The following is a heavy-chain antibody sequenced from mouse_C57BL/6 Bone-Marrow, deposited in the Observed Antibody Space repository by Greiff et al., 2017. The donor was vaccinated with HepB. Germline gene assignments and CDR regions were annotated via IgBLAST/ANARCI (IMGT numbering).Heavy chain of an antibody. V-gene: IGHV1-82*01. J-gene: IGHJ1*03. Sequence: VQLQQSGPELVKPGASVKISCKASGYAFSSSWMNWVKQRPGKGLEWIGRIYPGDGDTNYNGKFKGKATLTADKSSSTAYMQLSSLTSEDSAVYFWARKTTVVKWYFDVWGTGTTVTVSS. D-gene: IGHD1-1*01. CDR1: GYAFSSSW. CDR3: ARKTTVVKWYFDV. CDR2: IYPGDGDT.